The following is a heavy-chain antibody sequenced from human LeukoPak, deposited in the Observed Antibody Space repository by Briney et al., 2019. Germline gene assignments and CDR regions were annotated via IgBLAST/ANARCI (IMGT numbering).Heavy chain of an antibody. CDR1: GGSFSGYY. CDR2: INHSGST. D-gene: IGHD3-10*01. V-gene: IGHV4-34*01. J-gene: IGHJ4*02. CDR3: ARGVSYYGSGKPRRLDY. Sequence: PSETLSRTGAVYGGSFSGYYWSWIRQRPGKWLEWIGEINHSGSTNYNPSLKSRVTISVDTSKNQFSLKLSSATAADTAVYYCARGVSYYGSGKPRRLDYWGQGTLVTVSS.